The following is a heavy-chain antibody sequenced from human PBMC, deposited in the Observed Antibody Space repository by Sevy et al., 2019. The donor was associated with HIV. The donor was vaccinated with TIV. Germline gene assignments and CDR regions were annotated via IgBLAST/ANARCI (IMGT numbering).Heavy chain of an antibody. Sequence: GGSLRLSCAASGFSFSTYWMHWVRQAPGKGLEWVANIKQDEREKYYVASEKGRFTISRDNAKNPVNLEMNSLRPEDTAIYYCAKGNSGSFDYWGQGTLVTVSS. CDR1: GFSFSTYW. D-gene: IGHD3-22*01. CDR2: IKQDEREK. V-gene: IGHV3-7*01. CDR3: AKGNSGSFDY. J-gene: IGHJ4*02.